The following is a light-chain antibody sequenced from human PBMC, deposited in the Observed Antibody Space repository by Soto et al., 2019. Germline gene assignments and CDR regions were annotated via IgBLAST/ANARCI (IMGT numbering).Light chain of an antibody. CDR3: QQRRDWPLT. Sequence: EIVLTQSPATLSLSPGEIATLSCRASQSVRSEVAWYQQKPGRAPRLLIYDASNRASGIPARFSGSGSGTEFTLTISSLEPEDFAVYYCQQRRDWPLTFGRGTKVEI. J-gene: IGKJ4*01. CDR1: QSVRSE. CDR2: DAS. V-gene: IGKV3-11*01.